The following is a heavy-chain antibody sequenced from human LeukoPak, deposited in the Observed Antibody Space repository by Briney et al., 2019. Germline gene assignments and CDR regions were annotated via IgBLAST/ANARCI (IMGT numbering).Heavy chain of an antibody. J-gene: IGHJ6*03. CDR3: ARGQPYYYYYYMDV. CDR1: GGSISSGSYN. D-gene: IGHD2-2*01. V-gene: IGHV4-61*02. Sequence: SETLSLTCTVSGGSISSGSYNWSWIRQPAGKGLEWIGRIYTSGSTNYNPSLKGRVTISVDTSKNQFSRKLRSVTAADTAVYYCARGQPYYYYYYMDVWGKGTTVTVSS. CDR2: IYTSGST.